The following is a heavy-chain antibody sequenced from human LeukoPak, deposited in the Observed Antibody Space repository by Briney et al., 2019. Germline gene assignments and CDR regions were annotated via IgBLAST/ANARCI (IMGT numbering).Heavy chain of an antibody. Sequence: PSETLSLTCTVSGGSISSYYWSWIRQPPGKGLEWIGYIYYSGSTNYNPSLKSRVTISVDTSKNQFSLKLSSVTAADTAVYYCARYKRETLTQEPLFDYWGQGTLVTVSS. CDR2: IYYSGST. CDR3: ARYKRETLTQEPLFDY. J-gene: IGHJ4*02. D-gene: IGHD1-1*01. CDR1: GGSISSYY. V-gene: IGHV4-59*01.